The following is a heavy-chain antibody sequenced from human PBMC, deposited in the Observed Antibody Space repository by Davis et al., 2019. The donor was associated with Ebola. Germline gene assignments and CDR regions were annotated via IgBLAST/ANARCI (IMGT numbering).Heavy chain of an antibody. J-gene: IGHJ4*02. Sequence: PGGSLRLSCAASGFTFSSYAMHWVRQAPGKGLEWVAVISYDGSNKYYADSVKGRFTISRDNSKNTLYLQMNSLRAEDTAVYYCAMLQYSSSWYFDYWGQGTLVTVSS. V-gene: IGHV3-30-3*01. CDR2: ISYDGSNK. D-gene: IGHD6-13*01. CDR3: AMLQYSSSWYFDY. CDR1: GFTFSSYA.